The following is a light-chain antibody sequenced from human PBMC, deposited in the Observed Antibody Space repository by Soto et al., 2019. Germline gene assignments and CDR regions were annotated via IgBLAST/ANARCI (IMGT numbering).Light chain of an antibody. CDR3: QQYNSHSP. V-gene: IGKV1-5*03. CDR1: QSIGTF. J-gene: IGKJ4*02. CDR2: KAS. Sequence: DIQMTQSPSTLSASVGDRVTISCRASQSIGTFLAWYQQRPGRAPNLLIYKASSLESGVPSRFSGSGSGTEFTLTISSLQPDDFATYYCQQYNSHSPFGGGTRVEIK.